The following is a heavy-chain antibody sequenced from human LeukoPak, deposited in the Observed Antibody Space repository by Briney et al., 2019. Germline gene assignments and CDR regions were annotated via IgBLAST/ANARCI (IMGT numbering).Heavy chain of an antibody. Sequence: GESLKISCKGSGYSFTMYWIGWVRQMPGKGLEWMGIIYPGDSDTRYSPSFQGQVTISADKSISTAYLQWSSLKASDIAIYYCARRVAVAGRDFGMDVWGQGTTVTVSS. CDR3: ARRVAVAGRDFGMDV. CDR2: IYPGDSDT. J-gene: IGHJ6*02. V-gene: IGHV5-51*01. CDR1: GYSFTMYW. D-gene: IGHD6-19*01.